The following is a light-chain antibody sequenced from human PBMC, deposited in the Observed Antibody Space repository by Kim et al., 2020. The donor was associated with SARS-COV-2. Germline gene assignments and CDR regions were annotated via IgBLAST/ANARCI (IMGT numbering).Light chain of an antibody. J-gene: IGKJ1*01. CDR1: QSISTW. CDR3: QHYNAYPWT. Sequence: AVVGDIVTITCRASQSISTWVVWYQQKPGKAPNLLIYKASILENGVPSRFRGSASGTEFTLTISSLQPDDFGTYYCQHYNAYPWTFGQGTKVDIK. V-gene: IGKV1-5*03. CDR2: KAS.